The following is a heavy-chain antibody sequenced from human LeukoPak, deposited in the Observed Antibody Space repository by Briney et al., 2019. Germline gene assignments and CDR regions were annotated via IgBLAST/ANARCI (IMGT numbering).Heavy chain of an antibody. Sequence: RGESLKISCKGSGYSFTSYWIGWVRQMPGKGLEWMGMIYPGDSDTRCSPSFEGQVTISADKSISTAYLPWSSLKASDTAMYYCARQTGDKGIDYWGQGTLVTVSS. CDR2: IYPGDSDT. CDR1: GYSFTSYW. D-gene: IGHD7-27*01. CDR3: ARQTGDKGIDY. V-gene: IGHV5-51*01. J-gene: IGHJ4*02.